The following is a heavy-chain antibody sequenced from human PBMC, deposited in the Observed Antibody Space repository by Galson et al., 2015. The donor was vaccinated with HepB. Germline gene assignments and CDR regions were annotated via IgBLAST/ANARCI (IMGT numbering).Heavy chain of an antibody. CDR3: AREWANYDFPKQEDYYYYGMDV. J-gene: IGHJ6*02. Sequence: SLRLSCAASGFTFSSYSMNWVRQAPGKGLEWVSSISSSSSYIYYADSVKGRFTISRDNAKNSLYLQMNSLRAEDTAVYYCAREWANYDFPKQEDYYYYGMDVWGQGTTVTVSS. CDR1: GFTFSSYS. D-gene: IGHD3-3*01. CDR2: ISSSSSYI. V-gene: IGHV3-21*01.